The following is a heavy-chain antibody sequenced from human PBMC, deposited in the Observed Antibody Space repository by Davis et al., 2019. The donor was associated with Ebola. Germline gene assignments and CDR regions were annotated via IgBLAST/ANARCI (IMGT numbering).Heavy chain of an antibody. Sequence: GESLKISCAASGFTFSSYGMHWVRQAPGKGLEWVAFIRYDGSNKYYADSVRGRFSISRDNSKKFLYLQMNGLRAEDTALYYCTAYDSTFRNYWGQGTLVTVSS. V-gene: IGHV3-30*02. J-gene: IGHJ4*02. CDR1: GFTFSSYG. D-gene: IGHD3-22*01. CDR3: TAYDSTFRNY. CDR2: IRYDGSNK.